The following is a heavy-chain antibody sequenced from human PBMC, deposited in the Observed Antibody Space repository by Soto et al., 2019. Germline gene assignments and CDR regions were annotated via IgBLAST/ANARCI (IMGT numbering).Heavy chain of an antibody. V-gene: IGHV4-4*02. CDR1: GASITSSHW. CDR2: IHHSGST. J-gene: IGHJ4*02. D-gene: IGHD3-22*01. CDR3: ARNVGHYYDSSTAGHFGD. Sequence: SETLSLTCTVSAVSGASITSSHWWSWVRQPPGKGLEWIGEIHHSGSTNYNPSLKSRVTLSVDKSKNQFYLKMRSVTAADTALYYCARNVGHYYDSSTAGHFGDCGQGTLVTV.